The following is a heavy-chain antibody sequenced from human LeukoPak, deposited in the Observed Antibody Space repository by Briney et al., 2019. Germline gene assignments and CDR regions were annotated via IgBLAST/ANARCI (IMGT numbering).Heavy chain of an antibody. V-gene: IGHV4-59*12. D-gene: IGHD3-22*01. Sequence: SETLSLTCTVSGGSISSYYWSWIRQPPGKGLEWIGYFHYSGTTNYNPSLKSRVTISLDTSKNQFSLKLSSVTAADTAVYYCARENYYDSSGYYPYYFDYWGQGTLVTVSS. CDR1: GGSISSYY. CDR2: FHYSGTT. J-gene: IGHJ4*02. CDR3: ARENYYDSSGYYPYYFDY.